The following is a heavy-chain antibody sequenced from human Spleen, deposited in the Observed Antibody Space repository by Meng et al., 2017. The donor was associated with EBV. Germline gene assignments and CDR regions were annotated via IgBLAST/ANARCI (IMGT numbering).Heavy chain of an antibody. Sequence: VPLVQSGGAVDKPGSSVKVSCEAAGGPLRNYGISWVRPTPGQWLGWMGEITPLYGIANYAGKFQGRVTITADTSTSSAYMELSSLTSDETAVYYCVRDLWLRFGDCVWGQGTLVTVSS. CDR2: ITPLYGIA. CDR3: VRDLWLRFGDCV. V-gene: IGHV1-69*17. J-gene: IGHJ4*02. CDR1: GGPLRNYG. D-gene: IGHD5-12*01.